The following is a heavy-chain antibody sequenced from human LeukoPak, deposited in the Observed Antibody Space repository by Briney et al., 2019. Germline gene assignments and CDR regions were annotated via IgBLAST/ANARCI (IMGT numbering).Heavy chain of an antibody. D-gene: IGHD6-13*01. CDR3: TRDSYSSSSPREIGGMDV. CDR1: GFTFSNAW. J-gene: IGHJ6*02. V-gene: IGHV3-15*01. CDR2: IKSKTDGGTT. Sequence: GGSLRFSCAASGFTFSNAWMSWVRQAPGKGLEWVGRIKSKTDGGTTDYAAPVKGRFTISRDDSKNTLYLQMNSLKTEDTAVYYCTRDSYSSSSPREIGGMDVWGQGTTVTVSS.